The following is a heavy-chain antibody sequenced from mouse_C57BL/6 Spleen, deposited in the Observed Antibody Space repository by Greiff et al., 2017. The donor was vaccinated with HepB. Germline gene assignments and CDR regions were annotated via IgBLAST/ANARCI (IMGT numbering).Heavy chain of an antibody. V-gene: IGHV1-80*01. D-gene: IGHD1-1*01. CDR2: IYPGDGDT. Sequence: QVQLKESGAELVKPGASVKISCKASGYAFSSYWMNWVKQRPGKGLEWIGQIYPGDGDTNYNGKFKGKATLTADKSSSTAYMQLSSLTSEDSAVYFCARSAITTVVRYYFDYWGQGTTLTVSS. CDR1: GYAFSSYW. J-gene: IGHJ2*01. CDR3: ARSAITTVVRYYFDY.